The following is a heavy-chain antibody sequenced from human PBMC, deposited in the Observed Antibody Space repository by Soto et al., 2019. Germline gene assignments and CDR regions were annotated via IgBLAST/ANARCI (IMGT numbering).Heavy chain of an antibody. CDR1: GGSISSGGYS. Sequence: SETLSLTCIVSGGSISSGGYSWSWIRQPPGKGLEWIGYIYHSGSTYYNPSLKSRVTISVDRSKNQFSLKLSSVTAADTAVYNCARVPLLWGQGTLVTVSS. CDR2: IYHSGST. V-gene: IGHV4-30-2*01. D-gene: IGHD1-26*01. CDR3: ARVPLL. J-gene: IGHJ4*02.